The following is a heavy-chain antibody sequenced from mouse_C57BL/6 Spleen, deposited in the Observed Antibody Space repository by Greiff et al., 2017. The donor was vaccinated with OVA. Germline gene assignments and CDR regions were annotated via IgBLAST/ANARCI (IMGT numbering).Heavy chain of an antibody. CDR3: ARLGGPGYFDV. CDR1: GYTFTSYW. J-gene: IGHJ1*03. Sequence: QVQLQQPGAELVRPGTSVKLSCKASGYTFTSYWMHWVKQRPGQGLEWIGVIDPSDSYTNYNQKFKGKATLTVDTSSSTAYMQLSSLTSEDSAVYYCARLGGPGYFDVWGTGTTVTVSS. CDR2: IDPSDSYT. V-gene: IGHV1-59*01.